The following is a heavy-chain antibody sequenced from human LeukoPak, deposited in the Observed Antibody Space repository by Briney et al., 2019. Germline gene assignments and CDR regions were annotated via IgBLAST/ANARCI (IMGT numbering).Heavy chain of an antibody. J-gene: IGHJ4*02. V-gene: IGHV4-39*07. CDR2: IYYSGST. CDR1: GGSISSSSYY. CDR3: ARDPLETL. Sequence: PSETLSLTCTVSGGSISSSSYYWGWIRQPPGKGLEWIGSIYYSGSTYYNPSLKSRVTISVDTSKNQFSLKLSSVTAADTAVYYCARDPLETLWGQGTLVTVPS.